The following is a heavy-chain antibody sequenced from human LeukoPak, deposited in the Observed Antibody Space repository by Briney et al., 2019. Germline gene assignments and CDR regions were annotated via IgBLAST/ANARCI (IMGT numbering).Heavy chain of an antibody. Sequence: SETLSLTCTVSRGPISTYFWNWIRQPPGKGLEWIAYVHNSGITNYNPSLKSRVSISVDTSKNQFSLKLRSVTAADTAVYYCARDPDSSGDGFFDFWGQGTLVTVSS. CDR2: VHNSGIT. V-gene: IGHV4-59*01. CDR1: RGPISTYF. CDR3: ARDPDSSGDGFFDF. D-gene: IGHD3-22*01. J-gene: IGHJ4*02.